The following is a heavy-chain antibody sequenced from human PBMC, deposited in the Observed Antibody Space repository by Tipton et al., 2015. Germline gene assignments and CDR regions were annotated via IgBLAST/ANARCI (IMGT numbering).Heavy chain of an antibody. CDR2: IYSSGTT. V-gene: IGHV3-53*01. CDR3: ARGGSVFDS. D-gene: IGHD5-12*01. Sequence: SLRLSCAASGFTFSNAWMTWVRQAPGKGLEWVSVIYSSGTTSYADSVRGRFTISRDNSKNTLFLEMNSLRVEDTAVYYCARGGSVFDSWGQGTLVTVSS. J-gene: IGHJ4*02. CDR1: GFTFSNAW.